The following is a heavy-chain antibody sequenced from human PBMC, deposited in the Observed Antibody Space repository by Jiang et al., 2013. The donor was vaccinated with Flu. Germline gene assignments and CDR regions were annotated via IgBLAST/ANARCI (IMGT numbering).Heavy chain of an antibody. D-gene: IGHD1-1*01. CDR1: GFTFSDYY. V-gene: IGHV3-11*01. J-gene: IGHJ3*02. CDR3: ARSPLAPTGAYDI. Sequence: QLVESGGGLVKPGGSLRLSCAASGFTFSDYYMSWVRQAPGKGLDWVSYISSSGGTIYYADSVKGRFIVSRDNAKNSLYLEMNNLRAEDTAVYYCARSPLAPTGAYDIWGQGTMVSVSS. CDR2: ISSSGGTI.